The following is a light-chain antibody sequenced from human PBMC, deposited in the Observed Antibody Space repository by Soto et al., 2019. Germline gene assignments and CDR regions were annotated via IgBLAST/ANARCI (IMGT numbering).Light chain of an antibody. CDR2: DVS. CDR3: CSYAARPRYV. V-gene: IGLV2-11*01. J-gene: IGLJ1*01. Sequence: QSALTQPRAVSGSPGQSVTISCTGTSSDVGGYNYVSWYQQHPGKAPKVMIYDVSERPSGVPDRFSGSKSGSTASLAISGLQAAAEADYYCCSYAARPRYVVGTGSKLTVL. CDR1: SSDVGGYNY.